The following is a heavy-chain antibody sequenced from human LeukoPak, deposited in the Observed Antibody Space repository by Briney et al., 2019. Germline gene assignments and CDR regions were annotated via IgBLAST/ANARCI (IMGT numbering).Heavy chain of an antibody. CDR2: IYHSGDT. V-gene: IGHV4-38-2*01. J-gene: IGHJ5*02. Sequence: PSETLSLXCAVFGYSISSGYYWVWIRQPPGKGLEWIGSIYHSGDTYYNPSRKSRVTISVDTSENQFSLNLSSVTAADTAVYYCARGGCTGGACYLSWFDPWGQGTLVSV. CDR1: GYSISSGYY. CDR3: ARGGCTGGACYLSWFDP. D-gene: IGHD2-8*02.